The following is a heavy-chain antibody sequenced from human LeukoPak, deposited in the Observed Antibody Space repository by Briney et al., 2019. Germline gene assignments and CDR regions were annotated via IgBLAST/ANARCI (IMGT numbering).Heavy chain of an antibody. CDR3: AKDLYVWGSYRYFDY. D-gene: IGHD3-16*02. CDR1: GFTFDDYA. V-gene: IGHV3-9*01. Sequence: GGSLRLSCAASGFTFDDYAMHWVWQAPGKGLEWVSGISWNSGSIGYADSVKGRFTISRDSAKNSLYLQMNSLRAEDTALYYCAKDLYVWGSYRYFDYWGQGTLVTVSS. CDR2: ISWNSGSI. J-gene: IGHJ4*02.